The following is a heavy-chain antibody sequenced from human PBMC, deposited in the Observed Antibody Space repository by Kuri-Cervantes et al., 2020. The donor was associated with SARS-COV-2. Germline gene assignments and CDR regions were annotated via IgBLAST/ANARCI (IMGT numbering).Heavy chain of an antibody. CDR3: ARDSLGQQLGGPPGY. J-gene: IGHJ4*03. Sequence: ASVKVSCKASGYTFTSHGISWVRQAPGQGLEWMGWISAYNGNTNYAQKLQGRVTMTTDTSTSTAYMELRSLRSDDTAVYYCARDSLGQQLGGPPGYWGQGTMVTVSS. CDR2: ISAYNGNT. CDR1: GYTFTSHG. V-gene: IGHV1-18*01. D-gene: IGHD6-13*01.